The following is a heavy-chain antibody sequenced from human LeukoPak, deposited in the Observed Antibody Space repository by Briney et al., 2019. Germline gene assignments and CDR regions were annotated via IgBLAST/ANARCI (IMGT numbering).Heavy chain of an antibody. CDR1: GDSISSYY. CDR2: IYYSGST. V-gene: IGHV4-59*01. CDR3: ARDRYSGTYWGYFDD. J-gene: IGHJ4*02. D-gene: IGHD1-26*01. Sequence: SETLSLTCTVSGDSISSYYWSWIWQPPGKGLEWIGYIYYSGSTNYNPSLKSRVTISIDTSKKQFSLKLRSVTSADTAVYYCARDRYSGTYWGYFDDWGQGTLVTVSS.